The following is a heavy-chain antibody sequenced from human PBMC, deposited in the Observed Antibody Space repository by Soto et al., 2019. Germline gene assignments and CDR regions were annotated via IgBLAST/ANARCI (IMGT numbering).Heavy chain of an antibody. CDR1: GFLFRSYW. V-gene: IGHV3-74*01. CDR3: VRGTSAWKGVDV. D-gene: IGHD1-1*01. Sequence: EVQLVESGGVLVQPGESLRLSCVPSGFLFRSYWMHWVRQTPAKGLVWVSEIRPDGSNTNYADSVRGRFTMSRDNAKNALYLQMNRLRVEDSGVYYWVRGTSAWKGVDVWGQGTTVIVSS. J-gene: IGHJ6*01. CDR2: IRPDGSNT.